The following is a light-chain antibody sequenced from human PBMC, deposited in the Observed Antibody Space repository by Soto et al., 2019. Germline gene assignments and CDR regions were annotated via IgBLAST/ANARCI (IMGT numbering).Light chain of an antibody. Sequence: QSVLTQPPSASGSPGQSVTISCTGISSDIDGYNYVSWYQQHPGKAPKLIIFEVTKRPSGVPDRFSGSKSGNTASLTVSGLQAEDEADYYCSSYVGTKVFGGGTQLTVL. CDR3: SSYVGTKV. V-gene: IGLV2-8*01. CDR2: EVT. CDR1: SSDIDGYNY. J-gene: IGLJ2*01.